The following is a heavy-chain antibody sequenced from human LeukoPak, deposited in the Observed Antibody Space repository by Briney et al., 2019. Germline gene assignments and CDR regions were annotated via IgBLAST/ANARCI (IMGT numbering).Heavy chain of an antibody. V-gene: IGHV4-39*01. CDR1: GGSISSSSYY. J-gene: IGHJ4*02. CDR2: IYYSGST. Sequence: PSETLSLTCTVSGGSISSSSYYWGWIRQPPGKGLEWIGSIYYSGSTYYNPSLKSRVTISVDTSKNQFSLKLSSVTAADTAVYYCARRPPTSSHDYWGQGTLVPVSS. CDR3: ARRPPTSSHDY.